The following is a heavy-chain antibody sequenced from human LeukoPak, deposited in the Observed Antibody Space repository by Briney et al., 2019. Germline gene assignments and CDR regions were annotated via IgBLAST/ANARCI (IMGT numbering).Heavy chain of an antibody. D-gene: IGHD3-3*01. Sequence: GASVKVSCKASGGTFSCYAISWVRQAPGQGLEWMGGIIPIFGTANYAQKFQGRVTITTDESTSTAYMELSSLRSEDTAVYYCARYDFWSGQKYYFDYWGQGTLVTVSS. V-gene: IGHV1-69*05. CDR1: GGTFSCYA. CDR2: IIPIFGTA. J-gene: IGHJ4*02. CDR3: ARYDFWSGQKYYFDY.